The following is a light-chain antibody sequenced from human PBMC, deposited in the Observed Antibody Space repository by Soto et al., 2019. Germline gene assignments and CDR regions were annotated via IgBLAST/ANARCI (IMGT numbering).Light chain of an antibody. CDR2: GAS. Sequence: EIVLTQSPGTISLSPGEGATLSCRASESVASSYLAWYQQIPGQAPRLLIYGASSRATGIPDRFSGSGSGTEFTLTISNLQSEDFAVYYCQQYNDWPPLTFGGGTKVDIK. V-gene: IGKV3D-15*01. CDR3: QQYNDWPPLT. CDR1: ESVASSY. J-gene: IGKJ4*01.